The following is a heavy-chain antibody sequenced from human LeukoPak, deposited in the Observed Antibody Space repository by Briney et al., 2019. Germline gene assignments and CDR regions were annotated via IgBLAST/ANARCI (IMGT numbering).Heavy chain of an antibody. J-gene: IGHJ5*02. V-gene: IGHV1-69*06. CDR2: IIPIFGTA. D-gene: IGHD3-22*01. CDR1: GGTFSSYA. CDR3: ARDGDYYNST. Sequence: SVKVSCKASGGTFSSYAIIWVRQAPGQGLEWMGRIIPIFGTANYAQKFQGRVTITADKSTSTAYMELSSLRSEDTAVYYCARDGDYYNSTWGQGTLVTVSS.